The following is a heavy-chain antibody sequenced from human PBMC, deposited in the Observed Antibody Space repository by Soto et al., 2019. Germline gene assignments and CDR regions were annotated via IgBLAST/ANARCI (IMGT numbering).Heavy chain of an antibody. CDR2: ISISGSSM. Sequence: GGSLRLSCAASGFSFSAYEINWVRQAPGKGLEWVAFISISGSSMDYATSVKGRFTISRDNTKKSLYLHMISLRAEDTAVYYCARENAGGTLDDWGLGALVTVSS. D-gene: IGHD1-1*01. CDR1: GFSFSAYE. J-gene: IGHJ4*02. V-gene: IGHV3-48*03. CDR3: ARENAGGTLDD.